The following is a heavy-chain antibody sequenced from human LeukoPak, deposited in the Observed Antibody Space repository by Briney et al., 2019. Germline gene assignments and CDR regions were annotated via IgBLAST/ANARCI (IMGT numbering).Heavy chain of an antibody. D-gene: IGHD5-12*01. V-gene: IGHV3-48*03. CDR1: GFTFSSYE. CDR3: ARVMEWLQIDY. Sequence: GGSLRLSCAASGFTFSSYEMNWVRQAPGKGLEWVSHISSSGSTIYYADSVKGRFTISRDNAKNSLYLQMNSLRAEDTAVYYCARVMEWLQIDYWGQGTLVTVSS. CDR2: ISSSGSTI. J-gene: IGHJ4*02.